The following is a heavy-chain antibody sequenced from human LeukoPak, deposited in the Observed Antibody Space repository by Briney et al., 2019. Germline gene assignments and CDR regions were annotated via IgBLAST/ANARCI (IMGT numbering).Heavy chain of an antibody. J-gene: IGHJ6*02. D-gene: IGHD2-15*01. CDR3: ARPRRNGYCSGGSCYSGGLPGSDYYGMDV. CDR1: GGSISSSSYY. Sequence: SETLSLTCTVSGGSISSSSYYWGWIRQPPGKGLEWIGSIYYSGSTYYNPSLKSRVTIYVDTSKNQFSLKLSSVTAADTAVYYCARPRRNGYCSGGSCYSGGLPGSDYYGMDVWGQGTTVTVSS. V-gene: IGHV4-39*01. CDR2: IYYSGST.